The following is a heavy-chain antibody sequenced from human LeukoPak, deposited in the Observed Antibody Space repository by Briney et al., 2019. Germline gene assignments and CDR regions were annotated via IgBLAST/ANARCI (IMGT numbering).Heavy chain of an antibody. D-gene: IGHD6-13*01. V-gene: IGHV4-34*01. CDR2: INHSGST. CDR3: ARSERSGIYFDY. J-gene: IGHJ4*02. Sequence: PSETLSPTCAVSGGSFSAYYWSWIRQPPGKGLEWIVEINHSGSTNYNPSLKSRVTISVDTSRNQFSLKVSSVTAADTAVYYCARSERSGIYFDYWGQGTLVTVSS. CDR1: GGSFSAYY.